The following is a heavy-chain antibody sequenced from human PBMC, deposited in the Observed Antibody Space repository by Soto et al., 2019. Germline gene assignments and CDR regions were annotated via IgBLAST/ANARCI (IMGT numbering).Heavy chain of an antibody. Sequence: SVKVSCKASGGTFSSYAISWVRQAPGQGLEWMGGIIPIFGTANYAQKFQGRVTITADESTSTAYMELSSLRSEDTAVYYCARETMVRGVIIDVGMDVWGQGTTVTVS. CDR3: ARETMVRGVIIDVGMDV. J-gene: IGHJ6*02. V-gene: IGHV1-69*13. CDR2: IIPIFGTA. CDR1: GGTFSSYA. D-gene: IGHD3-10*01.